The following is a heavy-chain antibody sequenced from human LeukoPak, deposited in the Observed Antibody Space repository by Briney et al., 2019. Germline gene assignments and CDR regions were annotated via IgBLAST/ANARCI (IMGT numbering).Heavy chain of an antibody. J-gene: IGHJ4*02. CDR2: ISGSGGST. Sequence: GGTLRLSCAASGFTFSSYGMSWVRQAPGKGLEWVSAISGSGGSTYYADSVKGRFTISRDNSKNTLYLQMNSLRAEDTAVYYCAKDLAPTYGSGSYYADAPWNNWGQGTLVTVSS. CDR1: GFTFSSYG. CDR3: AKDLAPTYGSGSYYADAPWNN. D-gene: IGHD3-10*01. V-gene: IGHV3-23*01.